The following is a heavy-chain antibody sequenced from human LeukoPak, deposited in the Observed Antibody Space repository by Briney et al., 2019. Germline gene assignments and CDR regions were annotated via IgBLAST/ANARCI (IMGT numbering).Heavy chain of an antibody. CDR1: GGSISGYY. J-gene: IGHJ4*02. CDR3: ARFSDYYDSSGHYLDY. D-gene: IGHD3-22*01. V-gene: IGHV4-59*08. CDR2: IYFTGAT. Sequence: SETLSLTCTVSGGSISGYYWSWIRQPPGQGLEWIAYIYFTGATNYNPSLQSRVTISVDTSKNQFSLRLTSVTAADTAVYYCARFSDYYDSSGHYLDYWGQGTLVAVSS.